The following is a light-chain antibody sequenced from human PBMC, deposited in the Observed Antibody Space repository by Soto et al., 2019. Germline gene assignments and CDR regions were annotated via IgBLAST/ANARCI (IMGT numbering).Light chain of an antibody. J-gene: IGKJ1*01. CDR3: QQSYSTWT. CDR1: QTISSH. V-gene: IGKV1-39*01. Sequence: DIQMTQSPSSLSASLGDRVTITCRASQTISSHLNWYQQKPGRAPKLLIYAASNLESGVPSRFSGSGSGTDFTLTISSLQPEDFATYYCQQSYSTWTFGQGTKVDI. CDR2: AAS.